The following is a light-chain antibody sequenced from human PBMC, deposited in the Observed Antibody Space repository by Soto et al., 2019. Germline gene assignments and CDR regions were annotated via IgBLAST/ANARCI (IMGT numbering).Light chain of an antibody. CDR3: QQYNSYSWT. CDR2: DAS. V-gene: IGKV1-5*01. Sequence: GDRVTITCRASQSISSWLAWYQQKPGKAPKLLIYDASSLQSGVPSRFSGSGSGTEFTLTISSLQPDDFATYYCQQYNSYSWTFGQGTKVDIK. CDR1: QSISSW. J-gene: IGKJ1*01.